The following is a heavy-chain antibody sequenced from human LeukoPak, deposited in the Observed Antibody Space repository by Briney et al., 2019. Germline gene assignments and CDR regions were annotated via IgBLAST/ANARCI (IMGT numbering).Heavy chain of an antibody. D-gene: IGHD3-22*01. CDR1: GFTFSSYG. J-gene: IGHJ4*02. Sequence: GGSLRLSCAASGFTFSSYGMHWVRQASGKGLEWVAVLWYDGSNEYYADSVKGRFTISRDNSKNTLYLQMNSLRAEDTAVYYCTTGGWYDDSSGYYRVVYWGQGTLVTVSS. CDR2: LWYDGSNE. CDR3: TTGGWYDDSSGYYRVVY. V-gene: IGHV3-33*01.